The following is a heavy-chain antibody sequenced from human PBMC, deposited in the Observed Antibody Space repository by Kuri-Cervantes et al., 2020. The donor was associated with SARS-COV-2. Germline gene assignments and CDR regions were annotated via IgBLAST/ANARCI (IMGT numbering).Heavy chain of an antibody. CDR3: ARGMAEVSYYFDY. D-gene: IGHD5-24*01. Sequence: SETLSLTCTVSGGSISSYYWSWIRQPPGKGLEWIGYIYYSGSTNYNPSLKSRVTISVDTSKNQFSLKLSSVTAANTAVYYCARGMAEVSYYFDYWGQGTLVTDSS. CDR1: GGSISSYY. V-gene: IGHV4-59*01. CDR2: IYYSGST. J-gene: IGHJ4*02.